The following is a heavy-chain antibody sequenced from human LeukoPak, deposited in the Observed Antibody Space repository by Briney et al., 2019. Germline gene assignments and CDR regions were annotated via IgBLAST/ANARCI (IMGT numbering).Heavy chain of an antibody. V-gene: IGHV4-4*07. CDR3: ARQATYYSDSSGYPVFDY. CDR2: INTSGST. Sequence: SETLSLTCTVSGASIIEYYWSWIRQTAGKGLEYIGRINTSGSTNYNPSLKSRVTMSVDPSKNQFSLRLSSVTAADAAVYYCARQATYYSDSSGYPVFDYWGQGTLVTVSS. CDR1: GASIIEYY. D-gene: IGHD3-22*01. J-gene: IGHJ4*02.